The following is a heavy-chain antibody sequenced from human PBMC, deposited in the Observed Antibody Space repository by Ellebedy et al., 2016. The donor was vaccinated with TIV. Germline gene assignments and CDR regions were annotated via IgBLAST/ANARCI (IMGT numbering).Heavy chain of an antibody. V-gene: IGHV3-64D*06. Sequence: GESLKISCSASGFTFSSYAMHWVRQAPGKGLEYVSAISSNGGSTYYADSVKGRFTISRDNSKNTLYLQMSSLRAEDTAVYYCARLWFGELTAFFDLWGRGTLVTVSS. J-gene: IGHJ2*01. CDR1: GFTFSSYA. D-gene: IGHD3-10*01. CDR3: ARLWFGELTAFFDL. CDR2: ISSNGGST.